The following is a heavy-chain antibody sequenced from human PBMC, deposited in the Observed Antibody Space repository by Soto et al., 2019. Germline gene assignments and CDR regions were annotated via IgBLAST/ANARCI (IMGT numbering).Heavy chain of an antibody. CDR3: ARHYDFWSGSDNWFDP. Sequence: PSETLSLTCTVSGGSISSSSYYWGWIRQPPGKGLEWIGSIYYSGGTYYNPSLKSRVTISVDTSKNQFSLKLSSVTAADTAVYYCARHYDFWSGSDNWFDPWGQGTLVTVSS. CDR2: IYYSGGT. CDR1: GGSISSSSYY. D-gene: IGHD3-3*01. J-gene: IGHJ5*02. V-gene: IGHV4-39*01.